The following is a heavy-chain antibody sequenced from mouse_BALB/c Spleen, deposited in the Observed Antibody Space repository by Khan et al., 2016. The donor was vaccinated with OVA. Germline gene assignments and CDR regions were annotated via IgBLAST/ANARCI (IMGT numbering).Heavy chain of an antibody. CDR1: GFSLTSYG. J-gene: IGHJ2*01. V-gene: IGHV2-9*02. CDR2: IWAGGST. CDR3: ARLEYS. Sequence: VQLVESGPGRVAPSQSLSITCTVSGFSLTSYGVHWVRQPPGKGLEWLGVIWAGGSTNYNLALMSRLSISKDNSMSQVFSKMNSLPTDASAMYYFARLEYSWGHVTTLSVSS. D-gene: IGHD2-12*01.